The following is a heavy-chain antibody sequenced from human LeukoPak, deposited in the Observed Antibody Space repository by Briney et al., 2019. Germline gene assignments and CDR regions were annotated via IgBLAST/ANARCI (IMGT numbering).Heavy chain of an antibody. CDR1: GGSTSSFY. V-gene: IGHV4-59*01. J-gene: IGHJ2*01. CDR2: IYYSGST. CDR3: ARPSYGSGSPSFDL. Sequence: SETLSLTCTVSGGSTSSFYWSWIRQPPGKGLEWIGYIYYSGSTNYNPSLESRVTISVDTSKNQFSLKLSSVTAADTAVYYCARPSYGSGSPSFDLWGRGTLVTVSS. D-gene: IGHD3-10*01.